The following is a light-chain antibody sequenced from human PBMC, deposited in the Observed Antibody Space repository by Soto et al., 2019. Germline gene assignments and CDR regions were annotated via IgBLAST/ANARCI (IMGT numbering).Light chain of an antibody. CDR2: DVT. Sequence: QSVLTQPHSLSGSPGQSVTISCTGTSSDVGGYNYVSWYQHHPGKAPKLMIYDVTKRPSGVRDRFSASKSGNTASLTISGLQAEDEADYYCCSYAGSYTYVFGTGTKVTVL. CDR1: SSDVGGYNY. J-gene: IGLJ1*01. CDR3: CSYAGSYTYV. V-gene: IGLV2-11*01.